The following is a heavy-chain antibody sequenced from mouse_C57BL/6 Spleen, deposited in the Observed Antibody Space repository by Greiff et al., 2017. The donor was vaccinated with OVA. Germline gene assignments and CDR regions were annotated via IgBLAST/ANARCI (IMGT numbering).Heavy chain of an antibody. D-gene: IGHD1-1*01. CDR2: IDPETGGT. V-gene: IGHV1-15*01. CDR3: TRGAYGAY. CDR1: GYTFTDYE. Sequence: QVQLQQSGAELVRPGASVTLSCKASGYTFTDYEMHWVKQTPVHGLEWIGAIDPETGGTAYNQKFKGKAILTADKSSSTAYMELRSLTSEDSAVYYCTRGAYGAYWGQGTLVTVSA. J-gene: IGHJ3*01.